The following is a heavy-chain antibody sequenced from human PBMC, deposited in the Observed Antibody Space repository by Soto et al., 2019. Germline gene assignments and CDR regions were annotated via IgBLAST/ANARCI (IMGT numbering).Heavy chain of an antibody. Sequence: SETLSLTCTVSGDSISTNSYSWGWIRQPPGQGLEWIGLFYYSGSTYYNPSLKSRVTISVDTSKDQFSLKLSSVTAADTAVYYCARERPDGCRLDPWGQGTLVTVSS. V-gene: IGHV4-39*07. J-gene: IGHJ5*02. CDR3: ARERPDGCRLDP. CDR2: FYYSGST. D-gene: IGHD6-19*01. CDR1: GDSISTNSYS.